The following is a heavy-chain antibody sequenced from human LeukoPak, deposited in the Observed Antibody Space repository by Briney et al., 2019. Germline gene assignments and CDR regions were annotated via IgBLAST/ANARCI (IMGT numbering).Heavy chain of an antibody. CDR1: GFTFSSYS. Sequence: GGSLRLSCAASGFTFSSYSMNWVRQAPGKGLEWVAVIWYDGSNKYYADSVKGRFTISRDNSKNTLYLQMNSLRAEDTAVYYCAKDQPPAYDSSGYPTLDYWGQGTLVTVSS. V-gene: IGHV3-33*06. CDR2: IWYDGSNK. CDR3: AKDQPPAYDSSGYPTLDY. D-gene: IGHD3-22*01. J-gene: IGHJ4*02.